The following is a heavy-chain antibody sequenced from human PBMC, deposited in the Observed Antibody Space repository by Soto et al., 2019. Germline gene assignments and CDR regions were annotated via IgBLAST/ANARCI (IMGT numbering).Heavy chain of an antibody. J-gene: IGHJ4*02. CDR2: ISYDGSTK. V-gene: IGHV3-30*18. Sequence: QVQLVESGGGVVQPGRSLRLSCAASGFTFNSYGMHWIRQAPGKGLEWVGIISYDGSTKYYADSVKGRFTISRDNSKNTLELQIKSLRPEDTAVYYCAKGAQQWLVMHYWGQGTLVTVSS. CDR1: GFTFNSYG. D-gene: IGHD6-19*01. CDR3: AKGAQQWLVMHY.